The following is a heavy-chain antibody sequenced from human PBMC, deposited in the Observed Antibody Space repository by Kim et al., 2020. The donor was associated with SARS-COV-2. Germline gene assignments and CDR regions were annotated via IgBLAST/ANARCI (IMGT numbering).Heavy chain of an antibody. V-gene: IGHV3-73*01. CDR3: TRTLTGTTSNFDY. CDR2: IRSKANSYAT. J-gene: IGHJ4*02. CDR1: GFTFSGSA. D-gene: IGHD1-7*01. Sequence: GGSLRLSCAASGFTFSGSAMHWVRQASGKGLEWVGRIRSKANSYATAYAASVKGRFTISRDDSKNTAYLQMNSLKTEDTAVYYCTRTLTGTTSNFDYWAREPWSPSPQ.